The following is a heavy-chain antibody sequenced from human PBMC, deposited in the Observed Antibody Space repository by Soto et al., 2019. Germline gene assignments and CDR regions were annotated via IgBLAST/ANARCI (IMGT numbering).Heavy chain of an antibody. D-gene: IGHD3-10*01. J-gene: IGHJ6*02. CDR1: GFTFSSYA. CDR2: ISSDGSDK. Sequence: TGGSLRLSCAASGFTFSSYAMHWVRQAPGKGLEWVAVISSDGSDKYYADSVKGRFAISRDNSKNTLYVQLNRMRAEDTALYYCARDRQYGAGFIDVWGQGTTVTVSS. V-gene: IGHV3-30*09. CDR3: ARDRQYGAGFIDV.